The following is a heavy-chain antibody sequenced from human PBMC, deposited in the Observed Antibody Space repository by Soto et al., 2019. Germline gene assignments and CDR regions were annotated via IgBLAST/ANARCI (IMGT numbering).Heavy chain of an antibody. CDR3: ANWGGVGGYYYYYYGMDV. V-gene: IGHV3-30*18. J-gene: IGHJ6*02. D-gene: IGHD3-16*01. CDR2: ISYDGSNK. CDR1: GFTFSSYG. Sequence: GGSLRLSCAASGFTFSSYGMHWVRQAPGKGLEWVAVISYDGSNKYYADSVKGRFTISRDNSKNTLYLQMNSLRAEDTAVYYCANWGGVGGYYYYYYGMDVWGQGTTVTVSS.